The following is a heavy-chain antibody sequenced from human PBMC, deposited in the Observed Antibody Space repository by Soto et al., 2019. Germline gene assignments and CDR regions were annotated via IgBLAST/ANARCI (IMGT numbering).Heavy chain of an antibody. Sequence: SETLSLTCTVSGGSISSGDYYWSWIRQPPGKGLEWIGYIYYSGSTYYNPSLKSRVTISVDTSKNQFSLKLSSVTAADTAVYYCARQYNWNYSWFDPWGQGTLVTVSS. CDR2: IYYSGST. CDR3: ARQYNWNYSWFDP. V-gene: IGHV4-30-4*01. J-gene: IGHJ5*02. CDR1: GGSISSGDYY. D-gene: IGHD1-7*01.